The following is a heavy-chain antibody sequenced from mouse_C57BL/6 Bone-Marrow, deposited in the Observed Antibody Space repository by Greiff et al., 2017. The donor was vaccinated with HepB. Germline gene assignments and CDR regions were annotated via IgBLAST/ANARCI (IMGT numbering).Heavy chain of an antibody. Sequence: QVQLKESGAELVRPGASVTLSCKASGYTFTDYEMHWVKQTPVHGLEWIGAIDPETGGTPYNQKFKGKAILTADKSSSTAYMELRSLTSEDSAVSYCTRADDGYYRYRGAYRGQGTLVTVSA. D-gene: IGHD2-3*01. CDR1: GYTFTDYE. V-gene: IGHV1-15*01. CDR3: TRADDGYYRYRGAY. J-gene: IGHJ3*01. CDR2: IDPETGGT.